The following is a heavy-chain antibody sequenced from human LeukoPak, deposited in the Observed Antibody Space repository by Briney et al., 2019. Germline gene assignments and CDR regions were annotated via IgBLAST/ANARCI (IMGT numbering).Heavy chain of an antibody. D-gene: IGHD3-9*01. CDR1: GFTFSSYA. V-gene: IGHV3-23*01. J-gene: IGHJ4*02. CDR3: AKAANYDILTGYYLDY. CDR2: ISGSGSTI. Sequence: PGGSLRLSCAASGFTFSSYAMSWVRQAPGKGLEWVSAISGSGSTIYYADSVKGRFTISRDNAKNSLYLQMNSLRAEDTAIYYCAKAANYDILTGYYLDYWGQGTLVTVSS.